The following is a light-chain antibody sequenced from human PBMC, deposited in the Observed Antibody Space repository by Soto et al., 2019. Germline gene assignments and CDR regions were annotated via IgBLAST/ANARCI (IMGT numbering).Light chain of an antibody. Sequence: QSVLTQPASVSGSPGQSITISCTGTSSDVGGYNYVSWYQQYPGKAPKLMIYEVSNRPSGVSNRFSGSKSGNTASLTISGLQDEDEADYYCSSYTSSSSWVFGGGTKLTVL. J-gene: IGLJ3*02. CDR1: SSDVGGYNY. V-gene: IGLV2-14*01. CDR3: SSYTSSSSWV. CDR2: EVS.